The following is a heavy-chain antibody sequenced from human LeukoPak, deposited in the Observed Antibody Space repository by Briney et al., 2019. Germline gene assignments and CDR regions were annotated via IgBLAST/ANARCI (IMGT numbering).Heavy chain of an antibody. CDR2: INPSGGST. V-gene: IGHV1-46*01. Sequence: GASVKVSCKASGYTFTSYYMHWVRQAPGQGLEWMGRINPSGGSTSYAQKFQGRVTMTRDTSTSTVYMKLSSLRSEDTAVYYCARVKPNYYDSSAYGTFDIWGQGTMVTVSS. CDR3: ARVKPNYYDSSAYGTFDI. J-gene: IGHJ3*02. CDR1: GYTFTSYY. D-gene: IGHD3-22*01.